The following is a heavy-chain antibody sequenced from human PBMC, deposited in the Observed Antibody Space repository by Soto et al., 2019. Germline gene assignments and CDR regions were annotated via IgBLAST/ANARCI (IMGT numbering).Heavy chain of an antibody. Sequence: SQTLSLTCVVSGDSVSSSSVAWNWVRQSPSRGLEWLGRTYYRSRWYSDFAVSVRGRIVINADTSKNQFSLQLNSVTPEDTAVYLCARSAEDSDYYYYGLDVWGQGTKVTVSS. CDR3: ARSAEDSDYYYYGLDV. CDR2: TYYRSRWYS. V-gene: IGHV6-1*01. J-gene: IGHJ6*02. CDR1: GDSVSSSSVA. D-gene: IGHD2-15*01.